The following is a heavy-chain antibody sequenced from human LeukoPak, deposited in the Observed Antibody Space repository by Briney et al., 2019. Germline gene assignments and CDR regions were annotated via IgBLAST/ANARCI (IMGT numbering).Heavy chain of an antibody. Sequence: GGSLRLSCAASGSTFSSYSMNWVRQAPGKGLEWVSSISSSSSYIYYADSVKGRFTISRDNAKNSLYLQINSLRDSDTVVYCCARTTTVIEPFDPWGQGTLVTVSS. CDR3: ARTTTVIEPFDP. V-gene: IGHV3-21*01. CDR1: GSTFSSYS. J-gene: IGHJ5*02. D-gene: IGHD4-17*01. CDR2: ISSSSSYI.